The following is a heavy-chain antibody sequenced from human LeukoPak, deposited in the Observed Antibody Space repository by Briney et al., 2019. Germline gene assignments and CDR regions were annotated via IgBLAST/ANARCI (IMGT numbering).Heavy chain of an antibody. D-gene: IGHD6-19*01. CDR3: AQATLWLAFDN. Sequence: SETLSLTCTVSGGSIKSYYWSWIRQPPGKGLEWIGNIYYSGSTNYNPSLESQVTISLDTSKNQFSLNLNSVTAADTAVYYCAQATLWLAFDNWGQGTLVTVSS. J-gene: IGHJ4*02. CDR2: IYYSGST. CDR1: GGSIKSYY. V-gene: IGHV4-59*01.